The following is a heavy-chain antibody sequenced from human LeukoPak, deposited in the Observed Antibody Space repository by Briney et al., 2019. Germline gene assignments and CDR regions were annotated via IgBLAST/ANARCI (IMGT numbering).Heavy chain of an antibody. J-gene: IGHJ3*02. Sequence: SETLSLTCTVSGASITSSGYYWGWIRQPPGKGLEWIGTIYHSGSTYYNPSLKSRVTISVDTSKNQFSLKLSSVTAADTAVYYCASTGELLIDAFDIWGQGTMVTVSS. CDR1: GASITSSGYY. D-gene: IGHD1-26*01. CDR2: IYHSGST. CDR3: ASTGELLIDAFDI. V-gene: IGHV4-39*07.